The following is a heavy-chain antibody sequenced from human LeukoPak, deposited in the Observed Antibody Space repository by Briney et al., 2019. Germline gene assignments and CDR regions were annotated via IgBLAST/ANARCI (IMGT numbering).Heavy chain of an antibody. J-gene: IGHJ5*02. Sequence: VKVSCKASGGTFSSYAISWVRQAPGQGLEWMGRIIPIFGIANYAQKFQGRVTITADKSTSTAYMELSSLRSEDTDVYYCAGTYCGGDCYYWFDPWGQGTLVTVSS. CDR3: AGTYCGGDCYYWFDP. CDR2: IIPIFGIA. V-gene: IGHV1-69*04. CDR1: GGTFSSYA. D-gene: IGHD2-21*02.